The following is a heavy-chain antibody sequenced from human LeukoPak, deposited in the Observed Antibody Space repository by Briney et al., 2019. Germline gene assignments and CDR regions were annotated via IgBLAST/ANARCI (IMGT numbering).Heavy chain of an antibody. CDR2: ISYDGSNK. CDR1: GFTFSSYW. D-gene: IGHD3-22*01. Sequence: GGSLRLSCAASGFTFSSYWMSWVRQAPGKGLEWVAVISYDGSNKYYADSVKGRFTISRDNSKNTLYLQMNSLRAEDTAVYYCARDEGPITMTLDYWGQGTLVTVSS. CDR3: ARDEGPITMTLDY. J-gene: IGHJ4*02. V-gene: IGHV3-30*03.